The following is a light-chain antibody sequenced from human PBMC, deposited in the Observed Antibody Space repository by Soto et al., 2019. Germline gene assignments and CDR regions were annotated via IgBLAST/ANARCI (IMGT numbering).Light chain of an antibody. J-gene: IGKJ4*01. CDR2: DAS. Sequence: EIVMTQSPATLSVSPGDRATLSCRASQSVDNDLAWYQQKPGQPPRLLIYDASTRATGIPARFSGRQSGTECTLTISSLLSEDFAVYSCQQYNNWPLTFGGGTKVEIK. CDR3: QQYNNWPLT. V-gene: IGKV3D-15*01. CDR1: QSVDND.